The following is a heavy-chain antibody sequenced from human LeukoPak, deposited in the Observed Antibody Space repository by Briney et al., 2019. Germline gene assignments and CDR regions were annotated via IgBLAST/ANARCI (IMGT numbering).Heavy chain of an antibody. Sequence: SETLSLTCAVYGGSFSGYYWSWTRQPPGKGLEWIGEINHSGSTNYNPSLKSRVTISVDTSKNQFSLKLSSVTAADTAVYYCARGFPDYVWGSYRRNWFDPWGQGTLVTVSS. V-gene: IGHV4-34*01. CDR1: GGSFSGYY. CDR3: ARGFPDYVWGSYRRNWFDP. J-gene: IGHJ5*02. D-gene: IGHD3-16*02. CDR2: INHSGST.